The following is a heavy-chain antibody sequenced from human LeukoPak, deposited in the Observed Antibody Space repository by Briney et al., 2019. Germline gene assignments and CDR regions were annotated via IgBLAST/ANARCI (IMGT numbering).Heavy chain of an antibody. CDR2: ISSSGSTI. CDR3: EGERRGYCSGGSCGDY. CDR1: GFTFSSYE. D-gene: IGHD2-15*01. V-gene: IGHV3-48*03. Sequence: PGGSLRLSCAASGFTFSSYEMNWVRQAPGKGLEWVSYISSSGSTIYYADSVKGRFTISRDNAKNSLYLQMNSLRAEDTAVYYCEGERRGYCSGGSCGDYWGQGTLVTVSS. J-gene: IGHJ4*02.